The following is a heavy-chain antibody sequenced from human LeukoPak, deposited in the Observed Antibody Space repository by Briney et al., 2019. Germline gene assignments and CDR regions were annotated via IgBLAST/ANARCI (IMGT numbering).Heavy chain of an antibody. CDR3: ARQDGSGLYYFDY. V-gene: IGHV5-51*01. D-gene: IGHD3-10*01. Sequence: GESLKISCKGSGYSFNYWTGWVRQMPGKGLGWMGIIYPGDSDTRYSPSFQGQVTISADRSISTAYLQWSSLKASDSAMYYCARQDGSGLYYFDYWGQGTLVTVSS. J-gene: IGHJ4*02. CDR1: GYSFNYW. CDR2: IYPGDSDT.